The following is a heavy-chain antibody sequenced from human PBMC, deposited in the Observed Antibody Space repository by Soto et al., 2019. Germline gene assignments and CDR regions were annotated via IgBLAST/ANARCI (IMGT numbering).Heavy chain of an antibody. J-gene: IGHJ4*02. CDR1: GGSISSGGYY. CDR3: ARGLPNRPSYYRRSHLDY. CDR2: IYYSGST. V-gene: IGHV4-31*03. D-gene: IGHD6-6*01. Sequence: SETLSLTCTVSGGSISSGGYYWSWIRQHPGKGLEWIGYIYYSGSTYYNPSLKSRVTISVDTSKNQFSLKLSSVTAADTAVYYCARGLPNRPSYYRRSHLDYWGQGTLVTVSS.